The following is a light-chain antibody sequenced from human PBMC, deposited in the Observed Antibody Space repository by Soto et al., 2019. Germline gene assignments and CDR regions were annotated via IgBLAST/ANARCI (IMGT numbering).Light chain of an antibody. CDR2: DAS. CDR1: QTISTW. J-gene: IGKJ1*01. V-gene: IGKV1-5*01. CDR3: QQYTNTNNPWM. Sequence: DLQVTQSPPTLSASVGDRVTITCRASQTISTWMAWYLQKPGKAPTLLVYDASTLQSGVASRFSGSGSGTEFTLIISGLQPDDSATYYCQQYTNTNNPWMFGQGTKVEI.